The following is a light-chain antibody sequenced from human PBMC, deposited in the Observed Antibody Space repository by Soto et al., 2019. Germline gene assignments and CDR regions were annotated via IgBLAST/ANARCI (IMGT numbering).Light chain of an antibody. CDR1: SSDVGSYNY. CDR2: EVS. V-gene: IGLV2-14*01. Sequence: QSVLTQPASVSGSPGQSITISCTGTSSDVGSYNYVSWYQQDPGKAPKLMIYEVSNRPSGVSNRFSGSKSGNTASLTISGLQADDEADYYCSSYTSSTTVVFGGGTKLTVL. CDR3: SSYTSSTTVV. J-gene: IGLJ2*01.